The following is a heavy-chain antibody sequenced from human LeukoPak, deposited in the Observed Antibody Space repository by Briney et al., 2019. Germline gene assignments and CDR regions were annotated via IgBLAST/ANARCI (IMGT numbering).Heavy chain of an antibody. CDR2: MNPNSGNT. CDR1: GYTFTSYD. J-gene: IGHJ4*02. V-gene: IGHV1-8*01. CDR3: ARGVHTMVRGVFPADY. D-gene: IGHD3-10*01. Sequence: ASVKVSCKASGYTFTSYDINWVRQATGQGLEWMGWMNPNSGNTGYAQKFQGRVTMTRNTSISTAYMELSNLRSEDTAVYYCARGVHTMVRGVFPADYWGQGTLVTVSS.